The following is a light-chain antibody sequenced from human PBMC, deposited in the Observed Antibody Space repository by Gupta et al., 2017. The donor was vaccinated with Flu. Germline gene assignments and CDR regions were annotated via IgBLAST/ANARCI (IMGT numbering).Light chain of an antibody. CDR2: GVS. J-gene: IGKJ4*01. CDR1: QSLTNN. Sequence: EIVMTQSPATLSVSPGERATLSCWASQSLTNNLAWYQQKPGQTPRLLIYGVSTRATGIPARFSGSGSGTEFTLTISGLQSEDFAVYYCQHYKSWPLTFGGGTKVEIK. CDR3: QHYKSWPLT. V-gene: IGKV3-15*01.